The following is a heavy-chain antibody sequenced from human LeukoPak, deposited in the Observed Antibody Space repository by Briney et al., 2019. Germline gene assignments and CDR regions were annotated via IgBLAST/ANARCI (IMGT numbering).Heavy chain of an antibody. V-gene: IGHV4-61*08. CDR1: GGSISSGGYY. CDR3: ARGDSYGYFAVETGFDY. D-gene: IGHD5-18*01. J-gene: IGHJ4*02. CDR2: IYYSGST. Sequence: SETLSLTCTVSGGSISSGGYYWSWIRQPPGKGLEWIGYIYYSGSTNYNPSLKSRVTISVDTSKNQFSLKLSSVTAADTAVYYCARGDSYGYFAVETGFDYWGQGTLVTVSS.